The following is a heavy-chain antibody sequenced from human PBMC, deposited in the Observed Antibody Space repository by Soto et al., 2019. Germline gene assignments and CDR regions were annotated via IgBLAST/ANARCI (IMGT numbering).Heavy chain of an antibody. CDR2: IYYSGST. D-gene: IGHD4-17*01. Sequence: SETLSLTCTVSGGSISSGGYYWSWIRQHPGKGLEWIGYIYYSGSTYYNPSLKSRVTISVDTSKNQFSLKLSSVTAADTAVYYCARGPMNGDPIDYWGQGTLVTVLL. CDR1: GGSISSGGYY. CDR3: ARGPMNGDPIDY. V-gene: IGHV4-31*03. J-gene: IGHJ4*02.